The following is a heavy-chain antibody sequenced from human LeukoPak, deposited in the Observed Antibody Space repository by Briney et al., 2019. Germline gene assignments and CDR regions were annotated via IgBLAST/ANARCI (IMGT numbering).Heavy chain of an antibody. CDR1: GFTFNSYA. V-gene: IGHV3-30*04. J-gene: IGHJ4*02. CDR2: ISYDGSKK. D-gene: IGHD1-26*01. CDR3: ARDSPYSGNYSPIDY. Sequence: GGSLRLSCAASGFTFNSYAIHWVRQAPGKGLEWVAVISYDGSKKFYAHSVKGRFTISRDNSKNTLYLHMNSLRAEDTAVYYCARDSPYSGNYSPIDYWGQGTLVTVSS.